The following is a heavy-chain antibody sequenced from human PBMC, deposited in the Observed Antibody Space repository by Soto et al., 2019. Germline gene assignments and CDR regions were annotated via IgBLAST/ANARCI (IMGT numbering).Heavy chain of an antibody. Sequence: SVKVSCKASGGTFSSYAISWVRQAPGQGLEWMGGIIPIFGTANYAQKFQGRVTITADESTSTAYMELSSLRSEDTAVYYCARDREERDTAMRYGYYFDYWGQGTLVTVSS. J-gene: IGHJ4*02. V-gene: IGHV1-69*13. CDR1: GGTFSSYA. CDR2: IIPIFGTA. CDR3: ARDREERDTAMRYGYYFDY. D-gene: IGHD5-18*01.